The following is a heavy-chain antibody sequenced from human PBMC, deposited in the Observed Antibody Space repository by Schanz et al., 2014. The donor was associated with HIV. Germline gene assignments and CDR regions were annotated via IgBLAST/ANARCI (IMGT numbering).Heavy chain of an antibody. V-gene: IGHV3-30*18. J-gene: IGHJ4*02. CDR1: GFTFSNHG. CDR3: AKDYGDFVPYGFLDF. D-gene: IGHD4-17*01. CDR2: ISHDGSNK. Sequence: QVQLVESGGGVVQPGRSLRLSCAASGFTFSNHGMHWVRQAPGKGLEWVAIISHDGSNKYYTDSVKGRFNMSRDNSKNTLYLQLNNLSAEDTAVYYCAKDYGDFVPYGFLDFWGQGTLVAVSS.